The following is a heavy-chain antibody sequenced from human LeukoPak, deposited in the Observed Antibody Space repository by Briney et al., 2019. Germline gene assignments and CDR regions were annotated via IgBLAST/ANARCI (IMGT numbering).Heavy chain of an antibody. Sequence: PGGSLRFSCAASGFTFSSGWMHWVRQAPGEGLLWVSSLSGDEKFIHYADSVKGRFTISRDNAKNTLYLQMNSLRVDDTAIYFCVGEVDSAMVYWGQGTLVAVSS. CDR2: LSGDEKFI. J-gene: IGHJ4*02. V-gene: IGHV3-74*01. CDR3: VGEVDSAMVY. D-gene: IGHD5-18*01. CDR1: GFTFSSGW.